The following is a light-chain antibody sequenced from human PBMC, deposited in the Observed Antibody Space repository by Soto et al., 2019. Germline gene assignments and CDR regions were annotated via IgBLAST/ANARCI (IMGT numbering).Light chain of an antibody. CDR3: LLDFRYFWA. V-gene: IGKV1-6*01. CDR2: AAS. Sequence: AIQLTQSPSSLSASVGDRVTMTCRASQAIRTALGWYQQKPGKVPKLLIYAASTLPSGVPLRFSGSGSGTDFTLTISRLQPEDFETYYCLLDFRYFWAFGQGTKVDIK. J-gene: IGKJ1*01. CDR1: QAIRTA.